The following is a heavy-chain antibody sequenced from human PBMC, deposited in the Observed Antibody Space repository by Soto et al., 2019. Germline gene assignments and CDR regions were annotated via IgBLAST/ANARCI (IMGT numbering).Heavy chain of an antibody. D-gene: IGHD2-8*02. CDR3: GIISGPATAAWSLVL. CDR2: IKSDAIEK. CDR1: GFTLSGYW. Sequence: EVQLVESGGDLVQPGGSLRLSCAASGFTLSGYWMAWVRQAPGKGVEWVANIKSDAIEKVYMDSMKGRFTISRDNAKNALFPQLTSVRGDEIAPYDCGIISGPATAAWSLVLGGGGNVVTVAS. V-gene: IGHV3-7*01. J-gene: IGHJ2*01.